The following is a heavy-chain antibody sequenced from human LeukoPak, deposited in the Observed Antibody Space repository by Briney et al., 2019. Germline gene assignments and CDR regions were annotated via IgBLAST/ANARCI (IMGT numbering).Heavy chain of an antibody. D-gene: IGHD3-3*01. Sequence: ASVKVSCKASGYTFTSYGISWVRQAPGQGLEWMGWISAYNGNTNYAQKLQGRVTMTTDTSTSTAYMELRSLRSDDTAVYYCAGARGGITIFGVVTDYSFDYWGQGTLVTVSS. CDR1: GYTFTSYG. CDR2: ISAYNGNT. CDR3: AGARGGITIFGVVTDYSFDY. V-gene: IGHV1-18*01. J-gene: IGHJ4*02.